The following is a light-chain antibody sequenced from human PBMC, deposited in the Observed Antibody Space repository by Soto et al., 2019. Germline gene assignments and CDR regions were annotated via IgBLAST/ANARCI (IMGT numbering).Light chain of an antibody. CDR2: GAS. V-gene: IGKV3-15*01. J-gene: IGKJ1*01. CDR1: HSVGSN. CDR3: QQKNNGPGT. Sequence: EIVMTQSPATLSVSPGEGATLSCRGSHSVGSNLAWYQLKPGKAPRLLVYGASTRAPGIPARFRGSGSGTEFTFTFSSLKSKDFAVYYCQQKNNGPGTFGKGTKGE.